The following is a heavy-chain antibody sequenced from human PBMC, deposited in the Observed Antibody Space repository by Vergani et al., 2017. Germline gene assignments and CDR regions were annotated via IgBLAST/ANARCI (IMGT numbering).Heavy chain of an antibody. Sequence: QVQLVQSGAEVKKPGASVKVSCKASGYTFTGYYMHWVRQAPGQGLEWMGWISGYDGKTKYVEKLQGRITVTIDTSTNSAYMELRGLRSDDTAVYYCTRGWYYDSIAYWAYWGQGTLVTVSS. CDR3: TRGWYYDSIAYWAY. D-gene: IGHD3-22*01. CDR1: GYTFTGYY. CDR2: ISGYDGKT. V-gene: IGHV1-18*04. J-gene: IGHJ4*02.